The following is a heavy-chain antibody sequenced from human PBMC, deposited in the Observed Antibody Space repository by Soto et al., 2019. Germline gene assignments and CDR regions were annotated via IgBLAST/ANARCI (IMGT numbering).Heavy chain of an antibody. J-gene: IGHJ6*02. Sequence: QLQLQESGPGLVKPSETLSLTCTVSGGSISSSSYYWGWIRQPPGKGLEWIGSIYYSERTYYNSSLRSRVAISVDTSKNQFSLKRSSVTAADTAVYYCARENGVQQWLAGPYYYYGMDVWGQGTTVTVSS. V-gene: IGHV4-39*01. CDR2: IYYSERT. D-gene: IGHD6-19*01. CDR1: GGSISSSSYY. CDR3: ARENGVQQWLAGPYYYYGMDV.